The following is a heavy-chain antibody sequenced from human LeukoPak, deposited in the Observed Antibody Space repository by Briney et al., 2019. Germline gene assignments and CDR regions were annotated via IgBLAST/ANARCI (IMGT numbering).Heavy chain of an antibody. CDR3: ARDRDSSGAFDI. Sequence: PGGSLSLSCAASGFTFSSYSMNWVRQAPGKGLEWVSSISSSSSYIYYADSVKGRFTISRDNAKNSLYLQMNSLRAEDTAAYYCARDRDSSGAFDIWGQGTMVTVSS. V-gene: IGHV3-21*01. CDR1: GFTFSSYS. D-gene: IGHD6-19*01. CDR2: ISSSSSYI. J-gene: IGHJ3*02.